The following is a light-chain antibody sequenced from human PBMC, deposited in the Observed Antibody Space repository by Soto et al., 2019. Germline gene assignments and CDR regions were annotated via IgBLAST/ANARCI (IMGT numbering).Light chain of an antibody. Sequence: EIVLTQSPDSLSLSPGERATLSCRASQNIDNNYLVWYQQRPGLAPRLLIYDASVRATGIPDRFSGSGSGTDFTLSISRLEPEDFEVYYCQQCAYSPRTFGQGTKVEVK. V-gene: IGKV3-20*01. J-gene: IGKJ1*01. CDR1: QNIDNNY. CDR3: QQCAYSPRT. CDR2: DAS.